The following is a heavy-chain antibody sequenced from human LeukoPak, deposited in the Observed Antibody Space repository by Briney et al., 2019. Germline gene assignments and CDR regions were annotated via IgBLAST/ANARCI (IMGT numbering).Heavy chain of an antibody. CDR1: GFTFSRYW. Sequence: SGGSLRLSCAASGFTFSRYWMSWVRQALERGLEWVANIKPDGSAQFCVDSVEGRFTISRDNAKNALYLQMNSLRAEDTAVYYCARAPGVNPYYSDYYGMDVWGQGTTVTVSS. D-gene: IGHD1-26*01. J-gene: IGHJ6*02. V-gene: IGHV3-7*01. CDR3: ARAPGVNPYYSDYYGMDV. CDR2: IKPDGSAQ.